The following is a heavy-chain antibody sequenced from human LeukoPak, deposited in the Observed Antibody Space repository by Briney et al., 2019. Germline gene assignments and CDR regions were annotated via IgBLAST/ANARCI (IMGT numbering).Heavy chain of an antibody. J-gene: IGHJ1*01. Sequence: SVNVSCKASGGTFTIYAISWVRHAPGQGLEWMGGIIPIFGTANYAQKFQGRVTSTANESTSTAYMELSSLRSEDTAVYYCARPPYDHAEYFQHWGQGTLVTVSS. CDR2: IIPIFGTA. D-gene: IGHD1-1*01. CDR1: GGTFTIYA. CDR3: ARPPYDHAEYFQH. V-gene: IGHV1-69*13.